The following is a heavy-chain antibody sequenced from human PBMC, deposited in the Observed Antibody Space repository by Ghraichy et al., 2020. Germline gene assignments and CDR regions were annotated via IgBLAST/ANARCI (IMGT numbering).Heavy chain of an antibody. CDR2: TSYDGSSK. CDR1: GITFSRYG. V-gene: IGHV3-30*18. CDR3: AKERDTSGYYSFRGDFYGMDV. D-gene: IGHD3-22*01. J-gene: IGHJ6*02. Sequence: GESLNISCAASGITFSRYGMHWVRQAPGKGLEWLAVTSYDGSSKYYADSVKGRFTISRDNSKNTLYLQMNSLRAEDTAVYFCAKERDTSGYYSFRGDFYGMDVWGQGTTVTVSS.